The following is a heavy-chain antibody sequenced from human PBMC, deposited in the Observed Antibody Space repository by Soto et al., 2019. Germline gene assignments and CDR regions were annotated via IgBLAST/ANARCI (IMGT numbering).Heavy chain of an antibody. CDR1: GFTFSTYS. D-gene: IGHD5-12*01. CDR2: ISSSSSYI. V-gene: IGHV3-21*01. CDR3: ARAPSGYDGVGYYYYYGMDA. J-gene: IGHJ6*02. Sequence: PCGSTRLSCAPSGFTFSTYSMNWVRQAPGKGLECVSSISSSSSYIYYADSVKGRFTISRDNAKNSLYLQMNSLRAEDTAVYYCARAPSGYDGVGYYYYYGMDAWGQGTTVTVSS.